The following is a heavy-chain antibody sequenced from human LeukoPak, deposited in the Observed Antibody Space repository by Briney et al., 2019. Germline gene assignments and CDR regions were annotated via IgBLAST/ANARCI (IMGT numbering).Heavy chain of an antibody. D-gene: IGHD2-2*01. V-gene: IGHV3-15*01. CDR2: IKSKTDGGTT. CDR3: TTVAPGPSYCSSTSCLEDYYYYMDV. CDR1: GFTFSNAW. Sequence: KPGGSLRLSCAASGFTFSNAWMSWVRQAPGKGLEWAGRIKSKTDGGTTDYAAPVKGRFTISRDDSKNTLYLQMNSLKTEDTAVYYCTTVAPGPSYCSSTSCLEDYYYYMDVWGKGTTVTVSS. J-gene: IGHJ6*03.